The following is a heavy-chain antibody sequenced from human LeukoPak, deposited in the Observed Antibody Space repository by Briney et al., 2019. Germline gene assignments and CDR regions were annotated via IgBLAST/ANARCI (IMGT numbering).Heavy chain of an antibody. CDR2: ISSSSSYI. CDR3: ARDREWELPQYYFDY. D-gene: IGHD1-26*01. Sequence: GGSLRLSCAASGFTFSSYSMNWVRQAPGKGLEWVSSISSSSSYIYYADSVKGRFTISRDNAKNSLYLQMNSLRAEDTAVYYCARDREWELPQYYFDYWGQGTLVTVSS. V-gene: IGHV3-21*01. CDR1: GFTFSSYS. J-gene: IGHJ4*02.